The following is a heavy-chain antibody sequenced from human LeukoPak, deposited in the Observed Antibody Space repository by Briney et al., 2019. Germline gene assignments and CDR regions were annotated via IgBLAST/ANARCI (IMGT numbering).Heavy chain of an antibody. V-gene: IGHV3-48*03. CDR3: AREGTYYFDY. D-gene: IGHD1/OR15-1a*01. CDR2: ISSSGSTI. CDR1: GFTFSSYE. J-gene: IGHJ4*02. Sequence: GGSLRLSCAASGFTFSSYEMNWVRQAPGKGLEWVSYISSSGSTIYYADSVKGRFTISRDNPRNLLYLQMNSLRAEDTAVYYCAREGTYYFDYWGQGTLVTVSS.